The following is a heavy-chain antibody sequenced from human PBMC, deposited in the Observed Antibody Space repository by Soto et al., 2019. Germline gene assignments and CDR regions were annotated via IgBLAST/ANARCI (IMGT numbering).Heavy chain of an antibody. CDR2: IIPILGIA. V-gene: IGHV1-69*02. CDR3: AAQDAPDVFDI. J-gene: IGHJ3*02. Sequence: QVLLVQYGAEVKKPGSSVKISCKATGGTFSSDTISWVRQAPGQGLEWMGRIIPILGIANYAQKFQGRVTSNADKSSGTAYMEQSSLSSVETAVDYCAAQDAPDVFDIWGRGTMGTDSS. D-gene: IGHD2-8*01. CDR1: GGTFSSDT.